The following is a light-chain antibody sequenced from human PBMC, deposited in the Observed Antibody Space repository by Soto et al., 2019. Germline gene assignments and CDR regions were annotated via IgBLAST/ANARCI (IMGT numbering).Light chain of an antibody. Sequence: EIVLTQSPGTLSLSPGERATLSCRASQSVSDMYLAWYQQKPGQAPRLVIYASNRATGIPDRFSGSGSGTDFPLTISRLAPEVGAVYYCQHYGTSALFGPGTKVEIK. J-gene: IGKJ3*01. V-gene: IGKV3-20*01. CDR1: QSVSDMY. CDR3: QHYGTSAL. CDR2: AS.